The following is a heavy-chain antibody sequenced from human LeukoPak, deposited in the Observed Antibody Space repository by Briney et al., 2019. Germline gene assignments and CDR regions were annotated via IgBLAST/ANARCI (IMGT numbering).Heavy chain of an antibody. V-gene: IGHV4-34*01. J-gene: IGHJ4*02. CDR1: GGSFSGYY. Sequence: SETLSLTCAGYGGSFSGYYWSWIRQPPGKGLEWIGEINHSGSTNYNPSLKSRVTISVDTSENQFSLKLSSVTAADTAVYYCARGSRRGYSSGWYGGFDYWGQGTLVTVSS. CDR3: ARGSRRGYSSGWYGGFDY. CDR2: INHSGST. D-gene: IGHD6-19*01.